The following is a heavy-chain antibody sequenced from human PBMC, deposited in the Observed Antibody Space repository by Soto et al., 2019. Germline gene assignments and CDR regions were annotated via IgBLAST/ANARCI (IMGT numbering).Heavy chain of an antibody. D-gene: IGHD3-22*01. Sequence: QVQLVESGGGVVQPGRSLRLSCAASGFTFSSFGMHWVRQAPGKGLEWVAGVSYDGSNKYYANSVKGRFTISRDNSKNTLYLEMNSLRPEDTAEYFCAKTNTRGIYYETSAYVGYFDLWGRGTLVTVSS. CDR2: VSYDGSNK. V-gene: IGHV3-30*18. J-gene: IGHJ2*01. CDR3: AKTNTRGIYYETSAYVGYFDL. CDR1: GFTFSSFG.